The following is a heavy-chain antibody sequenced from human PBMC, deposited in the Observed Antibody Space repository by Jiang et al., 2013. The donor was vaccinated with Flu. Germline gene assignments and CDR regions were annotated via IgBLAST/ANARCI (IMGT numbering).Heavy chain of an antibody. CDR1: GFTFGDYA. V-gene: IGHV3-49*04. J-gene: IGHJ4*02. D-gene: IGHD4-17*01. CDR3: TREALRGGDYDY. CDR2: IRSKAYGGTI. Sequence: SLRLSCTASGFTFGDYAMSWVRQAPGKGLEWVGFIRSKAYGGTIEYAASVKGRFIISRDDSKSIAYLQMNSLKTEDTAVYYCTREALRGGDYDYWGQGTLVTVSS.